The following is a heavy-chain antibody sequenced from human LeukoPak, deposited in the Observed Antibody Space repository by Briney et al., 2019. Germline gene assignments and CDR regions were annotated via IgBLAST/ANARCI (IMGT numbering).Heavy chain of an antibody. D-gene: IGHD6-19*01. CDR1: GGSISSSNW. CDR3: ARLKDSEQWLVSRKTKYYFDY. J-gene: IGHJ4*02. CDR2: IYHSGST. V-gene: IGHV4-4*02. Sequence: SETLSLTCAVSGGSISSSNWWSWVRQPPGKGLEWIGEIYHSGSTNYNPSLKSRVTISVDKSKNQFSLKLSSVTAADTAVYYCARLKDSEQWLVSRKTKYYFDYWGQGTLVTVSS.